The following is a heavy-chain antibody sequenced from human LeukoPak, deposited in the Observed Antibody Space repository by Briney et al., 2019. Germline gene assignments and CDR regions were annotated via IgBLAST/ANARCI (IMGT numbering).Heavy chain of an antibody. CDR2: INPDTGAT. CDR1: GYTFTDYY. CDR3: ARKDYYYYGMDV. Sequence: ASVKVSCKSSGYTFTDYYVHWVRQAAGQGLEWMGWINPDTGATRYSRKFQGRVTMTRDTSINTAYMELRSLRSDDTAVYYCARKDYYYYGMDVWGQGTTVTVSS. V-gene: IGHV1-2*02. J-gene: IGHJ6*02.